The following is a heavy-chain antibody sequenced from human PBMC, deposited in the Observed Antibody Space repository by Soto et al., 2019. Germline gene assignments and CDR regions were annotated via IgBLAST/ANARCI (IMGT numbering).Heavy chain of an antibody. Sequence: ASVKVSCKSSRVAFSKFIVTWVRQAPGLGLEWVGGIIPIFGTANYAQKFQGRVTITADESTSTSYMEVNNLRSEDTAVYYCAKVRYSSPMGYYYGMDVWGQGTTVTVSS. V-gene: IGHV1-69*13. D-gene: IGHD6-19*01. J-gene: IGHJ6*02. CDR3: AKVRYSSPMGYYYGMDV. CDR2: IIPIFGTA. CDR1: RVAFSKFI.